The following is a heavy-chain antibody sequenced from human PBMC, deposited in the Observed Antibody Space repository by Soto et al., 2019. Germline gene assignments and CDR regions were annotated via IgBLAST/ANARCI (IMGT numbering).Heavy chain of an antibody. Sequence: QVQLVESGGGVVQPGRSLRLSCAASGFTFSHYSMHWVRQAPGKGLEWVALISYAGSNQYYADSVKGRFTISRDNSNNTLYLQVNSLRAEDTAVYYCARELYDGYNDYPFDNWGQGTLVTVSS. V-gene: IGHV3-30-3*01. CDR1: GFTFSHYS. CDR3: ARELYDGYNDYPFDN. J-gene: IGHJ4*02. CDR2: ISYAGSNQ. D-gene: IGHD3-16*01.